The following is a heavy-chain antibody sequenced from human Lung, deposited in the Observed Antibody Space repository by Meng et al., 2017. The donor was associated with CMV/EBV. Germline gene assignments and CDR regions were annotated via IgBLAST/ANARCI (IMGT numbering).Heavy chain of an antibody. Sequence: SCSASGFIFSTYGMNWVRQAPGKGLEWVAFIQDDGSYTNYADSVKGRFTITRDNSKNTLYFQMNSLRAEDTARYYYAKFYYTNTVCYGTAGIDYWXQGTLVTVSS. CDR1: GFIFSTYG. CDR2: IQDDGSYT. V-gene: IGHV3-30*02. D-gene: IGHD2-8*01. CDR3: AKFYYTNTVCYGTAGIDY. J-gene: IGHJ4*02.